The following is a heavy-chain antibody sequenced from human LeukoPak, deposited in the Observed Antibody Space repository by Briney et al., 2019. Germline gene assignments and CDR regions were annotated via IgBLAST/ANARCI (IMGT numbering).Heavy chain of an antibody. CDR2: ISYDGSNK. CDR1: GFTFSSYA. D-gene: IGHD3-10*01. Sequence: GGSLRLSCAASGFTFSSYAMHWVRQAPGKGLEWVAVISYDGSNKYYADSVKGRFTISRDNSKNTLYLQMNSLRAEDTAVYYCAKDSYRYGSGKFDYWGQGTLVTVSS. J-gene: IGHJ4*02. V-gene: IGHV3-30-3*01. CDR3: AKDSYRYGSGKFDY.